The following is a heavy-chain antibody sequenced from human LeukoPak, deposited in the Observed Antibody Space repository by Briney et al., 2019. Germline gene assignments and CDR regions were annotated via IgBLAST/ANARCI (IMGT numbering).Heavy chain of an antibody. D-gene: IGHD3-10*01. CDR2: FDPEDGET. CDR1: GYTLTELS. CDR3: ATGLWFGESKPFDY. V-gene: IGHV1-24*01. Sequence: ASVKVSCKISGYTLTELSMHWVRQAPGKGLEWMGGFDPEDGETIYAQKFQGRVTMTEDTSTDTAYMELSSLRSEDTAMYYCATGLWFGESKPFDYWGQGTLVTVSS. J-gene: IGHJ4*02.